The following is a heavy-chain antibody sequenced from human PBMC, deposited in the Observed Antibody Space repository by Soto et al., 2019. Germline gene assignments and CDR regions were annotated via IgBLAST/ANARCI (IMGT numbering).Heavy chain of an antibody. J-gene: IGHJ5*02. CDR2: IWYDGSNK. Sequence: QVQLVESGGGVVQPGRSLRLSCAASGFTFSSYGMHWVRQAPGKGLEWVAVIWYDGSNKYYVDSVRGRFTISRDNSKNTLYLQMNSLRAEDTAVYYCARERSTVVVPDAMSGWFDPWGQGTLVTVSS. V-gene: IGHV3-33*01. CDR1: GFTFSSYG. CDR3: ARERSTVVVPDAMSGWFDP. D-gene: IGHD2-2*01.